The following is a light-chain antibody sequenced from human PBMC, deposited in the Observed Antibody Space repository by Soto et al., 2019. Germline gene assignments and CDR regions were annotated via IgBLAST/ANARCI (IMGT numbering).Light chain of an antibody. Sequence: QSALTQPRSVSGSPGQSGTISCTGTSSDVGGYNDVSWYQQHPGKAPKLMIYDVSKRPSGVPDRFSGSKSGNTASLTISGLQAEDEADYYCCSYAGSYTVYVLGTGTKLTV. J-gene: IGLJ1*01. V-gene: IGLV2-11*01. CDR3: CSYAGSYTVYV. CDR1: SSDVGGYND. CDR2: DVS.